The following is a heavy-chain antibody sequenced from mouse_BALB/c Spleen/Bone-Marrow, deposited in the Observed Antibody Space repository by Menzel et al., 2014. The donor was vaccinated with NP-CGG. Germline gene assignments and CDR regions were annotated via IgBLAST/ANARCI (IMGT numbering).Heavy chain of an antibody. V-gene: IGHV1S137*01. J-gene: IGHJ4*01. CDR1: GYTFTDYT. CDR2: ISTYYGDA. CDR3: ARVITTGYYGMDY. Sequence: VHLVESGAELVRPGVSVKISCKGSGYTFTDYTMHWVKQGHAKSLEWIGVISTYYGDASYNQKFKGKATMTVDKSSSTAYMELARLTSEDSAIYYCARVITTGYYGMDYWGQGTSVTVSS. D-gene: IGHD2-4*01.